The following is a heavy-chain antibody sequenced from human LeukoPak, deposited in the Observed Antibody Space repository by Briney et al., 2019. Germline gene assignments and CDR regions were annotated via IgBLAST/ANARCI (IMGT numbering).Heavy chain of an antibody. V-gene: IGHV3-49*04. J-gene: IGHJ4*02. CDR3: TRSRRGYSYL. CDR1: GFTFGDYA. CDR2: IRSKAYGGTT. D-gene: IGHD5-18*01. Sequence: GGSLRISCTASGFTFGDYAMSWVRQAPGKGLEWVGFIRSKAYGGTTEYAASVKGRFTISRDDSKSIAYLHMNSLKTEDTAVYYCTRSRRGYSYLWGQGTLVTVSS.